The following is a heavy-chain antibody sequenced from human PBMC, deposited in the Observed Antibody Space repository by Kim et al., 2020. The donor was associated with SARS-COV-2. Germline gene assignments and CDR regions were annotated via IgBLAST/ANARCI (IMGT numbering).Heavy chain of an antibody. CDR3: ASALGH. Sequence: TSGRTNYNPTLQSRVTMSLDRSKNQFSLKLSSVTAADTAVYYCASALGHWGQGTLVTVSS. V-gene: IGHV4-4*07. D-gene: IGHD3-16*02. J-gene: IGHJ4*02. CDR2: TSGRT.